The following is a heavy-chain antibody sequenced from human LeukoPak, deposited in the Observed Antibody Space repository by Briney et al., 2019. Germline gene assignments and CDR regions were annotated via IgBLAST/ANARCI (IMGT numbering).Heavy chain of an antibody. D-gene: IGHD4-23*01. V-gene: IGHV4-4*07. Sequence: PSETLSLTCTVSGGSITNYYRSWVRQPAGKGLEWVGRIYTTGTTTYNPSLKSRVTMSVDTSKNQFSLNLTSVTAADTAVYYCARDRTYGGNSGFDYWGQGTLVTVSS. CDR1: GGSITNYY. CDR3: ARDRTYGGNSGFDY. J-gene: IGHJ4*02. CDR2: IYTTGTT.